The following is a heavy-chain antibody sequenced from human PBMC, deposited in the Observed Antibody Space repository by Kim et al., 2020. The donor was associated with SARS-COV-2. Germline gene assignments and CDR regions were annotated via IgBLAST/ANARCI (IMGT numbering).Heavy chain of an antibody. CDR3: ARDRPTYCDGDCYILDY. CDR2: IYYSGST. V-gene: IGHV4-39*07. J-gene: IGHJ4*02. CDR1: GGSISSSSYY. Sequence: SETLSLTCTVSGGSISSSSYYWGWIRQPPGKGLEWIGSIYYSGSTYYNPSLKSRVTISVHTSKNQFSLKLSSVTTADTAVYYCARDRPTYCDGDCYILDYWGQGTLVAVSS. D-gene: IGHD2-21*02.